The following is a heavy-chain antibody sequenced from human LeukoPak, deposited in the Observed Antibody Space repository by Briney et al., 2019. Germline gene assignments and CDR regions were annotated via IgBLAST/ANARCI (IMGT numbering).Heavy chain of an antibody. CDR1: GFTFSGYW. J-gene: IGHJ4*02. V-gene: IGHV3-74*01. D-gene: IGHD3-22*01. CDR2: INSDGGST. Sequence: PGGSLRLSCAASGFTFSGYWMHWVRQAPGKGLVWVSRINSDGGSTSYADSVKGRFAVSRDNAKNTLYLQMNSLRAEDTAVYYCARGLRYYDSSSYPNWGQGTLVTVSS. CDR3: ARGLRYYDSSSYPN.